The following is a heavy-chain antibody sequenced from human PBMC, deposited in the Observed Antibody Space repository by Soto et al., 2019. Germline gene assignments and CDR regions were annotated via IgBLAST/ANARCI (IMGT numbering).Heavy chain of an antibody. D-gene: IGHD5-12*01. CDR3: AKEREAYDSPHYFDF. V-gene: IGHV3-23*01. CDR1: GFTFSSYA. CDR2: LSGSGGST. J-gene: IGHJ4*01. Sequence: PGGSLRLSCAASGFTFSSYAMSWVRQAPGKGLEWVSGLSGSGGSTYYADSVKGRFTISRDSSKNTLFLQMNSLRAEDTALYYCAKEREAYDSPHYFDFWGQGTLVTVSS.